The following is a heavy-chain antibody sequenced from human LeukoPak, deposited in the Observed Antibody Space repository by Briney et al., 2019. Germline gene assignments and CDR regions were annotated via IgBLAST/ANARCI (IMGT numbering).Heavy chain of an antibody. CDR3: ARQVPGYCSSTSCLDAFDI. CDR1: GYSFTTYW. D-gene: IGHD2-2*01. V-gene: IGHV5-51*01. Sequence: GESLKISCKGSGYSFTTYWIGWVCQMPGKGLEWMGIIYPGDSDTRYSPSFQGQVTISADKSISTAYLQWSSLKASDTAMYYCARQVPGYCSSTSCLDAFDIWGQGTMVTGSS. CDR2: IYPGDSDT. J-gene: IGHJ3*02.